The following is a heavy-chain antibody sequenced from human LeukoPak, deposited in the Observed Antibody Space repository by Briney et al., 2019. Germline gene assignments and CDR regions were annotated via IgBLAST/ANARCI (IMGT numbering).Heavy chain of an antibody. Sequence: GRSLRLSCAASGFTFSNYAMHWVRQSPGKGLEWVAVIWYDGNDKYYRDSVKGRFTISRDNSKNTLYLQMNSLRVEDTALYYCARDAVSAGTLTPDYWGQGTLVTVSS. CDR3: ARDAVSAGTLTPDY. CDR1: GFTFSNYA. V-gene: IGHV3-33*01. D-gene: IGHD6-13*01. J-gene: IGHJ4*02. CDR2: IWYDGNDK.